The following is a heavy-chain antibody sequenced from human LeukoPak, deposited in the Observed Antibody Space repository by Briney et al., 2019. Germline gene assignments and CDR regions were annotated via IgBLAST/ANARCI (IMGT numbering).Heavy chain of an antibody. CDR3: AREGYFGRNWFDP. V-gene: IGHV1-46*01. D-gene: IGHD1-26*01. CDR2: INPSGGST. Sequence: ASVKVSCKASGYTFTSYYMRWVRQAPGQGLEWMGIINPSGGSTSYAQKFQGRVTMTRDTSTSTVYMELSSLRSEDTTVYYCAREGYFGRNWFDPWGQGTLVTVSS. CDR1: GYTFTSYY. J-gene: IGHJ5*02.